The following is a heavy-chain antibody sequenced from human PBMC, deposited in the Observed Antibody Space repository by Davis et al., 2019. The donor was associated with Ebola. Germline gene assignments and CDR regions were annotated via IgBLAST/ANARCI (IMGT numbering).Heavy chain of an antibody. CDR2: ISSSSSTI. J-gene: IGHJ3*02. D-gene: IGHD2-2*01. CDR1: GFTFSSYS. Sequence: GESLKISCAASGFTFSSYSMNWVRQAPGKGLEWVSYISSSSSTIYYADSVKGRFTISRDNAKNSLYLQMNSLRAEDTAVYYCARDHGVVPAAADAFDIWGQGTMVTVSS. V-gene: IGHV3-48*01. CDR3: ARDHGVVPAAADAFDI.